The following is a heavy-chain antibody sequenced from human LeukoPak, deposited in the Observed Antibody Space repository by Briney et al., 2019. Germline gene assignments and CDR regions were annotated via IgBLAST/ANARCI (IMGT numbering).Heavy chain of an antibody. Sequence: GGSLRLSCAASGFTFSSYSMNWVRQAPGKGLEWVSSISSSSSYIYYADSVKGRFTISRDNAKNTLYLQMNSLRAEDTAVYYCASIPAAQAHFDYWGQGTLVTVSS. V-gene: IGHV3-21*01. J-gene: IGHJ4*02. CDR3: ASIPAAQAHFDY. CDR1: GFTFSSYS. D-gene: IGHD2-2*01. CDR2: ISSSSSYI.